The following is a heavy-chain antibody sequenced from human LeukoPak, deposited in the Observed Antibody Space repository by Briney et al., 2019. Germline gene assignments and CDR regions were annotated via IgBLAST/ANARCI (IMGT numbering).Heavy chain of an antibody. CDR3: AGLWGTATTHYYYYGMDV. Sequence: PSETLSLTCTVSGGSISSYYWSWIRQPAGKGLEWIGRIYTSGSTNYNPSLKSRVTMSVDTSKNQFSLKLSSVTAADTAVYYCAGLWGTATTHYYYYGMDVWGQGTTVTVSS. CDR1: GGSISSYY. V-gene: IGHV4-4*07. D-gene: IGHD6-13*01. J-gene: IGHJ6*02. CDR2: IYTSGST.